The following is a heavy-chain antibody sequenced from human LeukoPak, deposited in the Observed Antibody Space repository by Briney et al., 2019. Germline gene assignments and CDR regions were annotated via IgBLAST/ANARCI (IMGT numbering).Heavy chain of an antibody. CDR2: ISSSTSYK. CDR3: ARDESLWLGLDY. V-gene: IGHV3-21*04. CDR1: GFSFSTYS. Sequence: MAGGSLRLSCAASGFSFSTYSMNWVRQAPGKGLEWVSSISSSTSYKYYADSVKGRFTIFRDNVKNSLYLQMNSLRAEDTAVYYCARDESLWLGLDYWGQGTLVTVSS. D-gene: IGHD3-10*01. J-gene: IGHJ4*02.